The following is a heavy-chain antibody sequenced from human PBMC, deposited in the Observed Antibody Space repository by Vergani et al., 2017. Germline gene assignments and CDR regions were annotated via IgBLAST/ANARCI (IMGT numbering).Heavy chain of an antibody. CDR1: GFTFSSYS. J-gene: IGHJ5*02. CDR3: ARDSDFDSKSGFDP. CDR2: ISSSSSYI. Sequence: EVQLVESGGGLVKPGGSLRLSCAASGFTFSSYSMNWVRQAPGKGLEWVSSISSSSSYIYYADSVKGRFTISRDNSKNTLYLQMNSLRAEDTAVYYCARDSDFDSKSGFDPWGQGTLVTVSS. V-gene: IGHV3-21*01. D-gene: IGHD3-9*01.